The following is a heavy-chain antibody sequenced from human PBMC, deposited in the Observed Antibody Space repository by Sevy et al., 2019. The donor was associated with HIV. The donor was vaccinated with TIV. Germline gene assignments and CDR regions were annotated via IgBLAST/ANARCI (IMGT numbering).Heavy chain of an antibody. V-gene: IGHV4-59*13. CDR2: IYYSGST. CDR1: GGSISSYY. Sequence: SETLSLTCTVSGGSISSYYWSWIRQPPGKGLEWIGYIYYSGSTNYNPSLKSRVTISVDTSKNQFSLKLSSVTAADTAVYYCARGGIQLWLTEGVFDYWGQGTLVTVSS. J-gene: IGHJ4*02. CDR3: ARGGIQLWLTEGVFDY. D-gene: IGHD5-18*01.